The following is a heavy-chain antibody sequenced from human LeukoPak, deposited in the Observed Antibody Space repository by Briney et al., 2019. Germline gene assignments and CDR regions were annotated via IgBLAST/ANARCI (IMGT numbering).Heavy chain of an antibody. V-gene: IGHV5-51*01. D-gene: IGHD2-21*01. CDR2: IFPGDSDT. Sequence: GESLKISRKGSGYSFTSYWIGWVRQMPGKGLEWMGIIFPGDSDTRYSPSFQGQVTISADKSISTAYLQWSSLKASDTAMYYCARPASGGDGVDAFDIWGQGTMVTVSS. CDR3: ARPASGGDGVDAFDI. J-gene: IGHJ3*02. CDR1: GYSFTSYW.